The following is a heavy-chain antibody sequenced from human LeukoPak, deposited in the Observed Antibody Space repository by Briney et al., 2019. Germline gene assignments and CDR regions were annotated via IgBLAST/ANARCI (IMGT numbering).Heavy chain of an antibody. CDR2: ISAYNGNT. V-gene: IGHV1-18*01. CDR1: GYTFTSYG. D-gene: IGHD2-15*01. CDR3: ARLGYCGGGSWAYYYYGMDV. Sequence: ASVKVSCKASGYTFTSYGISWVRQAPGQGLEWMGWISAYNGNTNYAQKLQGRVTMTTDTSTSTAYMELRSLRSDDTAVYYCARLGYCGGGSWAYYYYGMDVWGQGTTVTVSS. J-gene: IGHJ6*02.